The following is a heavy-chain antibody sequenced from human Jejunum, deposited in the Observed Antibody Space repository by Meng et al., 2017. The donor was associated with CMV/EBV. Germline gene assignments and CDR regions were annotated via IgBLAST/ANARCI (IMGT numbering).Heavy chain of an antibody. D-gene: IGHD4-17*01. CDR3: ARRTTVTGGFDY. V-gene: IGHV1-2*02. Sequence: QVQLVQPASAVKMPGDSMKLSCKASGYTLSDYYMHWGRQAPGQWLEWMGWINPKSGDTDYAQKFQGRVTMTRDTSMNRAYMELSSLKFDDTAVYYCARRTTVTGGFDYWGQGTLVTGSS. J-gene: IGHJ4*02. CDR2: INPKSGDT. CDR1: GYTLSDYY.